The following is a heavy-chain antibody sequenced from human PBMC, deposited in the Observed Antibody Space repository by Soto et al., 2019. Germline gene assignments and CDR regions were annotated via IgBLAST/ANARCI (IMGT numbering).Heavy chain of an antibody. CDR1: GYTLTELS. CDR2: FDPEDGET. J-gene: IGHJ5*02. Sequence: ASVKVSCKVSGYTLTELSMHWVRQAPGKGLEWMGGFDPEDGETIYAQKFQGRVTMTEDTSTDTAYMELSSLRSEDTAVYYCATAPLAVAGTGWFEPWGQGTLVTSPQ. CDR3: ATAPLAVAGTGWFEP. V-gene: IGHV1-24*01. D-gene: IGHD6-19*01.